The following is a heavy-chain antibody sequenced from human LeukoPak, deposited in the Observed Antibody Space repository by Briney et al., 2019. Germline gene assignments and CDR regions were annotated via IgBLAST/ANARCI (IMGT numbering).Heavy chain of an antibody. V-gene: IGHV3-23*01. CDR2: ISPGGGPT. J-gene: IGHJ5*02. Sequence: GGSLRLSCAASGFPFSIYGMNWVRQAPGKGLEWVSGISPGGGPTYYADSVKGRFTISRDNSKNTLYLQMNSLRAEDTAVYYCAKDSEVATFIDWFDPWGQGTLVTVSS. CDR1: GFPFSIYG. CDR3: AKDSEVATFIDWFDP. D-gene: IGHD5-12*01.